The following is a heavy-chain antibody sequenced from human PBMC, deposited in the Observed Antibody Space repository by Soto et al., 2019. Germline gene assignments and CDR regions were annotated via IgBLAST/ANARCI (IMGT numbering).Heavy chain of an antibody. CDR2: ISAYNGNT. J-gene: IGHJ4*02. V-gene: IGHV1-18*01. CDR3: ERSIHDYGDYCFDY. Sequence: GASVKVSCKASGYTFTSYGISWVRQAPGQGLEWMGWISAYNGNTNYAQKLQGRVTMTTDTSTSTAYMELRSLRSDDTAVYYCERSIHDYGDYCFDYWGQGTLVTVSS. CDR1: GYTFTSYG. D-gene: IGHD4-17*01.